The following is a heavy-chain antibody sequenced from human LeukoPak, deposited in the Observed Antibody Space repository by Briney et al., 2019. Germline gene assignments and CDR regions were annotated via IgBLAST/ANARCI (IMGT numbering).Heavy chain of an antibody. CDR3: ARDDNSEYSDDAFDI. D-gene: IGHD1-26*01. J-gene: IGHJ3*02. Sequence: SETLSLTCSVSGASIRSYSWSWLRQPAGEGLEWIGRIHTSASTEYNPSLKSRVTMSVDTSKNQFSLKLNSVTAADTAVYFCARDDNSEYSDDAFDIWGQGTLVTVSS. CDR1: GASIRSYS. CDR2: IHTSAST. V-gene: IGHV4-4*07.